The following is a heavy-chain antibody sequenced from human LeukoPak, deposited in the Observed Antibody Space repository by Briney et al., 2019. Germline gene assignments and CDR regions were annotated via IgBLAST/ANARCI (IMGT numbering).Heavy chain of an antibody. J-gene: IGHJ4*02. Sequence: SETLSLTCTVSGGSISSSTNYWGWIRQPPGEGLEWIGRIYYSGRTYYNPSLKGRVTISVDTSMNQFSMILSAVTAADTAVYYCARHAFYYGSGSYAYYFDYWGQGTLVTVSS. CDR3: ARHAFYYGSGSYAYYFDY. V-gene: IGHV4-39*01. CDR2: IYYSGRT. CDR1: GGSISSSTNY. D-gene: IGHD3-10*01.